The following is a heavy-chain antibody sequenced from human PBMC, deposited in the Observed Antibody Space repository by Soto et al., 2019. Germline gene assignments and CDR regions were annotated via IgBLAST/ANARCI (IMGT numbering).Heavy chain of an antibody. Sequence: QVQLVQSGAEVKKPGSSVKVSCKASGGTFSTYTITWVRQAPGQGLEWMGRIIPIIGIINYAQKFQGRVTISADKFTGTAYMELTGLRSDDTAVYYCAGDPDSHYNDSHASSYPWGHGTLGSVSS. CDR2: IIPIIGII. V-gene: IGHV1-69*08. D-gene: IGHD4-4*01. CDR1: GGTFSTYT. J-gene: IGHJ5*02. CDR3: AGDPDSHYNDSHASSYP.